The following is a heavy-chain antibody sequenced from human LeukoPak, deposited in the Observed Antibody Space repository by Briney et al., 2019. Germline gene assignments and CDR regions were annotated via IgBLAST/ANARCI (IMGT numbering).Heavy chain of an antibody. J-gene: IGHJ4*02. V-gene: IGHV3-21*01. CDR2: ISSSSSYI. D-gene: IGHD1-20*01. Sequence: PGGSLRLSCAASGFTFSSYSMNWVRQAPGKGLEWVSSISSSSSYIYYADSVKGRFTISRDNAKNSLYLQMNSLRAEDTAVYHCARDDPNWNDEGYFDYWGQGTLVTVSS. CDR1: GFTFSSYS. CDR3: ARDDPNWNDEGYFDY.